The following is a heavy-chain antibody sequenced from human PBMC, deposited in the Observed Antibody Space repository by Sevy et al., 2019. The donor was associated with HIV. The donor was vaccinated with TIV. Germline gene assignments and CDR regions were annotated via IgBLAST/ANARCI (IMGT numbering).Heavy chain of an antibody. CDR2: INSDGSTT. D-gene: IGHD4-17*01. CDR3: ARDTLGYGGNRNLDLDL. J-gene: IGHJ5*02. CDR1: GFSFSRYS. V-gene: IGHV3-74*01. Sequence: GGSLRLSCVASGFSFSRYSMHWVRQAPGKGLVWVSRINSDGSTTNYADSVEGRFIVSRDNAKKTLYLELHSLRVEEAASYYCARDTLGYGGNRNLDLDLWGQGTLVTVSS.